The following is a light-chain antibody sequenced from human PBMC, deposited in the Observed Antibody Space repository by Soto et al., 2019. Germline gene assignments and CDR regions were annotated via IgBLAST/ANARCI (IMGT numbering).Light chain of an antibody. J-gene: IGKJ4*01. CDR3: QQYGSSPLT. V-gene: IGKV3-20*01. CDR1: QSVSSSY. CDR2: GAS. Sequence: EIVLTQSPGTLSLSPGERATLSCRASQSVSSSYLAWYQQKPGQAPRLLIYGASNRATDIPDRFSGSGSGTDFTLTISRLVPADFAVYYCQQYGSSPLTFGGGTKVDIK.